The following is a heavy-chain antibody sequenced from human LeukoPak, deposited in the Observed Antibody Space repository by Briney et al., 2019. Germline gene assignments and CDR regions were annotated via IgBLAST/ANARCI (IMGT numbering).Heavy chain of an antibody. CDR2: IYYSGST. V-gene: IGHV4-31*03. D-gene: IGHD3-3*01. Sequence: SETLSLTCTVSGGSISSGGYYWSWIRQHPGKGLEWIGYIYYSGSTYYTPSLKSRVTISVDTSKNQFSLRLSSVTAADTAVYYCARAWRGYSYYFDYWGQGTLVTVSS. CDR1: GGSISSGGYY. J-gene: IGHJ4*02. CDR3: ARAWRGYSYYFDY.